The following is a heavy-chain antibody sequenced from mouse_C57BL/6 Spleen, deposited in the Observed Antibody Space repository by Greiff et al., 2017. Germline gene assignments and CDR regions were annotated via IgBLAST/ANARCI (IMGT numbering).Heavy chain of an antibody. CDR2: ISSGGSYT. V-gene: IGHV5-6*02. Sequence: EVMLVESGGDLVKPGGSLKLSCAASGFTFSSYGMSWVRQTPDKRLEWVATISSGGSYTYYPDSVKGRFTISRDNAKNTLYLQMSSLKSEDTAMYYCARRESNYGEDYWGQGTSVTVSS. J-gene: IGHJ4*01. CDR3: ARRESNYGEDY. D-gene: IGHD2-5*01. CDR1: GFTFSSYG.